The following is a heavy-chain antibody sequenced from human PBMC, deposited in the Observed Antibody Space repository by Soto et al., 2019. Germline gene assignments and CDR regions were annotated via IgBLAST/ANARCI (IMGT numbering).Heavy chain of an antibody. CDR2: ISTYNGNT. J-gene: IGHJ4*02. CDR3: AREGIAAAETFDY. V-gene: IGHV1-18*01. CDR1: GYTFTSYG. D-gene: IGHD6-25*01. Sequence: GASVKVSCKASGYTFTSYGISWVRQAPGQGLEWMGWISTYNGNTNYAQKFQGRVTMTTDTSTNTAYMDLRSLRSDDAAVYYCAREGIAAAETFDYWGQGTLVTVSS.